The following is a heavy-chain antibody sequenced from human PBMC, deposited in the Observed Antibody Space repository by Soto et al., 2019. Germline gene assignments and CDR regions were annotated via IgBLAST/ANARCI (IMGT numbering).Heavy chain of an antibody. CDR2: IWYDGIIK. CDR1: GFTFSSYG. V-gene: IGHV3-33*01. D-gene: IGHD4-17*01. J-gene: IGHJ3*02. Sequence: GGSLRLSCAASGFTFSSYGMHWVRQAPGKGLEWVAFIWYDGIIKYYADSVKGRFTFSRDNSKNTLYLQMNSLRAEDTAVYYCARDATTARAFDIWGQGTMVTVSS. CDR3: ARDATTARAFDI.